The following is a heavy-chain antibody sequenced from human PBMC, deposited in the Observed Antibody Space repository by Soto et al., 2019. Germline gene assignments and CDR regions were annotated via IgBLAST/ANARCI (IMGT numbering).Heavy chain of an antibody. CDR1: GGSISSGAYY. J-gene: IGHJ4*02. Sequence: QVQLQESGPGLVKPSQTLSLTCTVSGGSISSGAYYWSWIRHHPGKGLEWIGYIYHSGSTYYNPSRKSRLTRSVDTSKNQFFLNLNSVTAADTAVYYCARRDNGYDYYDSWGQGTLVTVSS. CDR3: ARRDNGYDYYDS. D-gene: IGHD5-12*01. V-gene: IGHV4-31*03. CDR2: IYHSGST.